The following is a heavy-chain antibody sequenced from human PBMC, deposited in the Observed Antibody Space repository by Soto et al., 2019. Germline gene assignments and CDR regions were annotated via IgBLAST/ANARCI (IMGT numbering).Heavy chain of an antibody. V-gene: IGHV5-51*01. CDR3: ARLGLDYDFWSGHWFDP. D-gene: IGHD3-3*01. Sequence: LGESLKISCKCSGYSFTSYWIGWVRQMPGKGLEWMGIIYPGDSDTRYSPSFQGQVTISADKSISTAYLQWSSLKASDTAMYYCARLGLDYDFWSGHWFDPWGQGTLVTVSS. J-gene: IGHJ5*02. CDR1: GYSFTSYW. CDR2: IYPGDSDT.